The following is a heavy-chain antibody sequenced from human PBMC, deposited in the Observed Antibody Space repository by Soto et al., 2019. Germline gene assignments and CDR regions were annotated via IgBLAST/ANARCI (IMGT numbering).Heavy chain of an antibody. J-gene: IGHJ6*03. CDR2: ISSSSSTI. CDR1: GFTFSSYS. CDR3: ARAGYCSGGSCPIPYYYYYMDV. Sequence: GGSLRLSCAASGFTFSSYSMNWVRQAPGKGLEWVSYISSSSSTIYYADSVKGRFTISRDNAKNSLYLQMNSLRAEDTAVYYCARAGYCSGGSCPIPYYYYYMDVWGKGTTVTVSS. V-gene: IGHV3-48*01. D-gene: IGHD2-15*01.